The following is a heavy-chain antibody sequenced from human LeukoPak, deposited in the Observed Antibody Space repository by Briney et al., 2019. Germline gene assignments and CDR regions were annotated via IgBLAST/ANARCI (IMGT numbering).Heavy chain of an antibody. Sequence: GGSLRLSCAVSGLPFSDYSIHWVRRAPGRGLQWVSSISSGSTFKHYADSVKGLIIISGDTANYLLLLLMNCLTGDTAAEYCAARERGAGISSSWVDYWGPGNLVTGSS. CDR3: ARERGAGISSSWVDY. CDR1: GLPFSDYS. V-gene: IGHV3-21*01. CDR2: ISSGSTFK. D-gene: IGHD6-13*01. J-gene: IGHJ4*02.